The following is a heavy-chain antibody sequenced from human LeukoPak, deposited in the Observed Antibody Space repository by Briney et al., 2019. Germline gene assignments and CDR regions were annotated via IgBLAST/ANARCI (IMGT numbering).Heavy chain of an antibody. Sequence: ASVKLSCKASGYTFTSYGISWVRQAPGQGRGWMGWISAYNGNTNYAQKLQGRVTMTTDTSTSTAYMELRSLRSDDTAVYYCARAGYSSSRYEWFDPWGQGTLVTVSS. J-gene: IGHJ5*02. CDR2: ISAYNGNT. D-gene: IGHD6-13*01. V-gene: IGHV1-18*01. CDR3: ARAGYSSSRYEWFDP. CDR1: GYTFTSYG.